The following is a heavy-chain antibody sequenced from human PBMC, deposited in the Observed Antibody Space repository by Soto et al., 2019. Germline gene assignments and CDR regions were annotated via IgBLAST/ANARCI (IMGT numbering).Heavy chain of an antibody. CDR3: ATGIVPAAKWGYYRYGLDV. V-gene: IGHV3-11*01. J-gene: IGHJ6*02. CDR1: GFTFSDNF. D-gene: IGHD2-2*01. CDR2: VSSGGFTT. Sequence: QVQLVESGGGLVKPGGSLRLSCAASGFTFSDNFMSWIRQPPGKGLEWVSYVSSGGFTTYYADSVKGRFTTSWDKAKNSLYLQMNTLSADDTAVYYCATGIVPAAKWGYYRYGLDVWGQGTTLTVSS.